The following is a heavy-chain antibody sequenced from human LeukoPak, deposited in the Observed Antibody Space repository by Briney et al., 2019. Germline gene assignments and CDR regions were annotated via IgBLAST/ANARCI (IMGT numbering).Heavy chain of an antibody. D-gene: IGHD2-21*02. Sequence: GGSLRLSCAASGVGFENYGMCWVRQTPGEGLEWVASLGSSGFGKYFTGSLKGRFTISRDNSKNTLYLQMKSLRAEDTAIYYCAKDLVVVVTAPVDFWGPGTLVTVSS. CDR2: LGSSGFGK. V-gene: IGHV3-23*01. J-gene: IGHJ4*02. CDR3: AKDLVVVVTAPVDF. CDR1: GVGFENYG.